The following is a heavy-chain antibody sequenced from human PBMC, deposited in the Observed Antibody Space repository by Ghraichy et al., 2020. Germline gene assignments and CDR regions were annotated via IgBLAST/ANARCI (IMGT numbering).Heavy chain of an antibody. Sequence: GGSLRLSCAASGFTFSSYWMNWVRQAPGKGLEWVANIKQNGSGGYYVDSVKGRFTISRDNAKNLLYLEMNSLRAEDTAVYYCARDLSSGSYWESDYWGQGTLVTVPS. CDR1: GFTFSSYW. CDR2: IKQNGSGG. J-gene: IGHJ4*02. CDR3: ARDLSSGSYWESDY. D-gene: IGHD1-26*01. V-gene: IGHV3-7*03.